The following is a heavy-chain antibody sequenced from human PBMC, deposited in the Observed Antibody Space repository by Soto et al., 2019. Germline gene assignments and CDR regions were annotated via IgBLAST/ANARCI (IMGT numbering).Heavy chain of an antibody. CDR1: GFTFRRYG. CDR3: AKDGAGLYYYESSGPKSPSDA. V-gene: IGHV3-30*18. D-gene: IGHD3-22*01. CDR2: ISNDGSNK. J-gene: IGHJ5*02. Sequence: PGGSLRLSCAASGFTFRRYGMHWVRQAPGKWLEWVAFISNDGSNKYYADSVKGRFTISRDDSKNTLYLQMNSLRAEDTAVYYCAKDGAGLYYYESSGPKSPSDAWGQGXLVTVYS.